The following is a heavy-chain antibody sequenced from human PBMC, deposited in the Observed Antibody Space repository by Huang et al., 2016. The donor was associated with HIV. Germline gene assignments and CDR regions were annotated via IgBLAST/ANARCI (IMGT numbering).Heavy chain of an antibody. D-gene: IGHD3-22*01. CDR2: ISASSGDT. J-gene: IGHJ3*02. CDR3: ARDPKYHRIGYYRQRRGIDI. Sequence: QIQLMQSGPELKQPGASVKVSCKASGYTFTSYGITWVRQAPGQGPAWMGWISASSGDTEYAKKFQGRVTWTTDTSTNIAYMELRSLRSDDTAKYYCARDPKYHRIGYYRQRRGIDIWGQGTMVIVSS. CDR1: GYTFTSYG. V-gene: IGHV1-18*01.